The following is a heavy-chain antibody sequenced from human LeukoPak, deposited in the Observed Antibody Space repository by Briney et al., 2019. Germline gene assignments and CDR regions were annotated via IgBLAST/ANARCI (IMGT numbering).Heavy chain of an antibody. CDR1: GGSISSYY. V-gene: IGHV4-59*01. D-gene: IGHD2-2*01. CDR2: IYYSGSS. Sequence: SETLSLTCTVSGGSISSYYWSWIRQPPGKGLEWIGYIYYSGSSNYNPSLKSRVTISVDTSKNQFSLKLSSVTAADTAVYYCARVGARYCSSTSCSPDAFDIWGQGTMVTVSS. CDR3: ARVGARYCSSTSCSPDAFDI. J-gene: IGHJ3*02.